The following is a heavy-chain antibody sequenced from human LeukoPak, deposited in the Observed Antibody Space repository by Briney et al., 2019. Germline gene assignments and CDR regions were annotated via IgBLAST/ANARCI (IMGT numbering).Heavy chain of an antibody. V-gene: IGHV4-59*08. CDR1: GDSMSSYY. D-gene: IGHD6-25*01. CDR3: ARQNSGARLNV. Sequence: SETLSLTCTVSGDSMSSYYWSWIRQPPGKGLEWIGHIYYSGSTDYNPSLKSRLTISVDTSKNQFSLQLSSVTAADTTVYFCARQNSGARLNVWGQGNTGSVSS. J-gene: IGHJ6*02. CDR2: IYYSGST.